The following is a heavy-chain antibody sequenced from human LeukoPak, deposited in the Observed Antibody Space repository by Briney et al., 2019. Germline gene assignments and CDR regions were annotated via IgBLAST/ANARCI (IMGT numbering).Heavy chain of an antibody. V-gene: IGHV3-23*01. CDR3: VKDEGTHSFADS. J-gene: IGHJ4*02. CDR2: ISKSGDRT. D-gene: IGHD5-18*01. CDR1: GFTFNNYA. Sequence: SGGSLRLSCAASGFTFNNYAMSWVRQAPGTGLEWVSAISKSGDRTYYADSVKGRFTISRDNSRNTVYLQINSLRDEDTATYYCVKDEGTHSFADSWGQGTLVTVSS.